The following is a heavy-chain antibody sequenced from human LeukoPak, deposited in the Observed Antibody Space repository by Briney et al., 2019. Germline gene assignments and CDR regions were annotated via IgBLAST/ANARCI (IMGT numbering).Heavy chain of an antibody. CDR1: GFTVSSNY. J-gene: IGHJ4*02. CDR3: ARDKYSGYDFDY. CDR2: IYSGGST. V-gene: IGHV3-66*01. Sequence: GSLRLSCAASGFTVSSNYMSWVRQAPGKGLEWVSVIYSGGSTYYADSVKGRFTISRDNSKNTLYFQMNSLRAEDTAVYYCARDKYSGYDFDYWGQGTLVTVSS. D-gene: IGHD5-12*01.